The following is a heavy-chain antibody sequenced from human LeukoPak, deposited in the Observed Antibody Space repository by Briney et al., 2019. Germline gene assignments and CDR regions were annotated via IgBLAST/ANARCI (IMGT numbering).Heavy chain of an antibody. CDR2: ISSSGGYT. CDR1: RFTFSSYA. Sequence: GGSLRPSCAASRFTFSSYAMSWVRQAPGKGLEWVSTISSSGGYTYYADSVKGRFTISRDNSKNTLYLQMNSLRAEDTAVYYCARDWYDNSDAFDIWGQGTMVTVSS. V-gene: IGHV3-23*01. J-gene: IGHJ3*02. CDR3: ARDWYDNSDAFDI. D-gene: IGHD3-9*01.